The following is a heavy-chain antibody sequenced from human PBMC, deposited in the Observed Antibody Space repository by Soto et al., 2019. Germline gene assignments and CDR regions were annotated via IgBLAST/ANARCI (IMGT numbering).Heavy chain of an antibody. J-gene: IGHJ4*02. V-gene: IGHV4-39*01. CDR2: IYYSGST. D-gene: IGHD3-3*01. CDR1: GGSISSSTYY. CDR3: ARHYDFWSGYVDY. Sequence: LSXSCTISGGSISSSTYYWGWIRQPPGKGLEWIGSIYYSGSTYYNPSLKSRVTISVDTSKNQFSLKLSSVTAADTAVYYCARHYDFWSGYVDYWGQGTLVTVSS.